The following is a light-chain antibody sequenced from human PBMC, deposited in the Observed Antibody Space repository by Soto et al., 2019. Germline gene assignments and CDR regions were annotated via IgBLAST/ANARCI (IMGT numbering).Light chain of an antibody. J-gene: IGLJ2*01. Sequence: QSVLTQPPSVSGAPGQRVTISCTGSSSNIGAGYDVHWYQQPPGTAPKLLIYDNNNRPSGVPDRFSGSKSGTSASLAIAGLQAEDEGAYYCRTYDSNLSGDVVFGGGTKLTVL. CDR3: RTYDSNLSGDVV. CDR1: SSNIGAGYD. V-gene: IGLV1-40*01. CDR2: DNN.